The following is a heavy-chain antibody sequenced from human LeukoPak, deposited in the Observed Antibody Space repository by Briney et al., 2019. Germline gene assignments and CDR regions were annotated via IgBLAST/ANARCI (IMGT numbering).Heavy chain of an antibody. CDR3: ARDLGRGHSSTCSY. V-gene: IGHV3-30*03. CDR1: GFTFSSYG. Sequence: PGGSLRLSCAASGFTFSSYGMHWVRQAPGKGLEWVAVISYDGSNKYYADSVKGRFTISRDNSKNTLYLQMNSLRAEDTAVYYCARDLGRGHSSTCSYWGQGTLVTVSS. CDR2: ISYDGSNK. J-gene: IGHJ4*02. D-gene: IGHD2-2*01.